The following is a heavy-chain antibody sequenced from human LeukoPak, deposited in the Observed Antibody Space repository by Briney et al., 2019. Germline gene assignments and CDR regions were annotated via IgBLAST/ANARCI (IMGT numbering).Heavy chain of an antibody. CDR3: ARGHGYSSYDRPPYYYYYYMDV. Sequence: SETLSLTCAVYGGSFSGYYWSWIRQPPGKGLEWIGEINHSGSTNYNPSLKSRVTISVDTSKNQFSLKLSSVTAADTAVYYCARGHGYSSYDRPPYYYYYYMDVWGKGTTVTVSS. V-gene: IGHV4-34*01. CDR1: GGSFSGYY. CDR2: INHSGST. D-gene: IGHD5-12*01. J-gene: IGHJ6*03.